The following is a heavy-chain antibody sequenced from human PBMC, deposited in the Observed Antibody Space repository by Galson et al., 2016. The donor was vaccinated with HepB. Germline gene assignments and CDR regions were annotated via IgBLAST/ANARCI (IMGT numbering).Heavy chain of an antibody. CDR1: GYTLSELS. V-gene: IGHV1-24*01. D-gene: IGHD1-26*01. J-gene: IGHJ5*02. CDR2: FDPEDGKT. CDR3: AAVAFSGSYYNWFDP. Sequence: SVKVSCKVSGYTLSELSIHWVRQAPGKGLEYMGGFDPEDGKTIYVQKFQGRVTMTEDTSTDTVHIELSSLRSDDTAVYYCAAVAFSGSYYNWFDPWGQGTLVTVSS.